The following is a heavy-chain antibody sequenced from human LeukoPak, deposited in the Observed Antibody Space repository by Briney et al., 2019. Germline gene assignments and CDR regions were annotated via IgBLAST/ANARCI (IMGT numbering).Heavy chain of an antibody. D-gene: IGHD3-10*01. CDR2: VTGSGDGT. Sequence: GGSLRLFCAASGFIFSNYAMTWVRQAPGKGLAWVSTVTGSGDGTYYADSVRGRFTISRDDSKNTMFLQVDNLRAEDTAVYYCARCRFGEPFDYWGQGTLVTVSS. J-gene: IGHJ4*02. CDR3: ARCRFGEPFDY. V-gene: IGHV3-23*01. CDR1: GFIFSNYA.